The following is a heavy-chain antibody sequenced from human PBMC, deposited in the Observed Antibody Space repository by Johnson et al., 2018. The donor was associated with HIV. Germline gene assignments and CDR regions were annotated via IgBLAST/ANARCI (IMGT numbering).Heavy chain of an antibody. Sequence: QVQVVESGGGVVQPGGSLRLSCAASGFTFSSYGMHWVRQAPGKGLEWVAFIRYDGSNKYYADSVKGRFTISRDNSKNTLYLQMNSLGAEDTAVYYCAREGAWSSSWYHDAFDIWGQGTMVTVSS. CDR3: AREGAWSSSWYHDAFDI. J-gene: IGHJ3*02. CDR2: IRYDGSNK. D-gene: IGHD6-13*01. CDR1: GFTFSSYG. V-gene: IGHV3-30*02.